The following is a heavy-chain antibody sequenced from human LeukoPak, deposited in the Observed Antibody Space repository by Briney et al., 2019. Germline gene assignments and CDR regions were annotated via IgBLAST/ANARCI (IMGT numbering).Heavy chain of an antibody. CDR3: ARTFPNGAGEGY. D-gene: IGHD2-21*01. CDR2: IYSSGST. CDR1: GGSIRSSNYY. Sequence: PSETLSLTCTVSGGSIRSSNYYWAWIRQPPGEGLEWTGSIYSSGSTYYKPSLKSRVTISVDTSKNQFSLRVSSVTAADTGIYYCARTFPNGAGEGYWGQGTLVTVSS. V-gene: IGHV4-39*01. J-gene: IGHJ4*02.